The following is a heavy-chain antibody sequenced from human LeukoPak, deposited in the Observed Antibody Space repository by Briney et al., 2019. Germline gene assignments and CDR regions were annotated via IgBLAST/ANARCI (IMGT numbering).Heavy chain of an antibody. CDR2: IWYDGSNK. CDR3: ARVAGLLWFGESGGYFDY. D-gene: IGHD3-10*01. V-gene: IGHV3-33*01. Sequence: GGPLRLSCAASGFTFSSYGMHWVRQAPGKGLEWVAVIWYDGSNKYYADSVKGRFTISRDNSKNTLYLQMNSLRAEDTAVYYCARVAGLLWFGESGGYFDYWGQGTLVTVSS. CDR1: GFTFSSYG. J-gene: IGHJ4*02.